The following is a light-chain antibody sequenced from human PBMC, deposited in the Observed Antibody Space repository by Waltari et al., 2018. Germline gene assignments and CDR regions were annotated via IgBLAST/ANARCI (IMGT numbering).Light chain of an antibody. J-gene: IGLJ1*01. CDR1: ANDVGNYNL. Sequence: QSALTQPASVSGSPGQSITIPCAGTANDVGNYNLVSWYQQHPGKAPKLIIYEVTKRPSGVSNRFSASKSGIAASLTISGLQAEDEAEYYCFSYAGRFSFVFGTGTQVTV. CDR3: FSYAGRFSFV. CDR2: EVT. V-gene: IGLV2-23*02.